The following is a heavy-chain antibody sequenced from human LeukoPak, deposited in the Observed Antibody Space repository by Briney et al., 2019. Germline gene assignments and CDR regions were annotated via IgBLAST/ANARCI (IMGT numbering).Heavy chain of an antibody. J-gene: IGHJ6*03. CDR2: ISGYNGHT. V-gene: IGHV1-18*01. D-gene: IGHD1-26*01. CDR3: ARGGSPLYYYYYMDV. Sequence: ASVKVSCKASGYTFSRYGISWVRQAPGQGLEWMGWISGYNGHTKYAQKVQGRVTMSTDTSTSTVYMELRSLISDDTGVYYCARGGSPLYYYYYMDVWGKGTTVTVSS. CDR1: GYTFSRYG.